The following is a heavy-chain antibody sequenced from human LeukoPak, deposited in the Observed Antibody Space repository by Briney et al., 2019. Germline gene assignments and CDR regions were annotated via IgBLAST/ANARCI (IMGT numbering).Heavy chain of an antibody. J-gene: IGHJ6*02. CDR1: GFTFSNYE. Sequence: GGSLRLSCAGSGFTFSNYELNWVRQAPGKGLEWHSHITKNGKTTYYADSVKGRFTVSRDNAKNSLYLQMNSLRAEDTAIYYCARGLQYYSGMDVWGQGNTVTVSS. V-gene: IGHV3-48*03. CDR2: ITKNGKTT. CDR3: ARGLQYYSGMDV.